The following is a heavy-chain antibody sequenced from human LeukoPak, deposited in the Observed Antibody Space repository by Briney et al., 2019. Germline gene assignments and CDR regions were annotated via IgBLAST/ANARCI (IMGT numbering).Heavy chain of an antibody. CDR1: GYTFTGYY. CDR3: ATFARVD. CDR2: VDPEDGET. J-gene: IGHJ4*02. V-gene: IGHV1-69-2*01. Sequence: GASVKVSYKASGYTFTGYYMHWVRQAPGKGLEWMGLVDPEDGETIYAEKFQGRVTITADTSTDTAYMELSSLRSEDTAVYYCATFARVDWGQGTLVTVSS. D-gene: IGHD2-15*01.